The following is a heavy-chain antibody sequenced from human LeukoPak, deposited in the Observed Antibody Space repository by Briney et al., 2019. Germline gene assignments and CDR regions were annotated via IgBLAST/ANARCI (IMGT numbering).Heavy chain of an antibody. CDR2: IYHSGST. CDR3: ARQRYSGSYSCWFDP. V-gene: IGHV4-38-2*02. D-gene: IGHD1-26*01. J-gene: IGHJ5*02. CDR1: GYSISSGYY. Sequence: SETLSLTCTVSGYSISSGYYWGWIRQPPGKGLEWIGSIYHSGSTYYNPSLKSRVTISVDTSKNQFSLKLSSVTAADTAVYYCARQRYSGSYSCWFDPWGQGTLVTVSS.